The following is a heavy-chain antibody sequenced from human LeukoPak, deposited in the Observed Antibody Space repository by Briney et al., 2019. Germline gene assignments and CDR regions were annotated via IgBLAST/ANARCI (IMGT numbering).Heavy chain of an antibody. Sequence: ASVTVSFTASGYTFTIYDINWVRQATGQGLEWMGWMNPNSGNTGYAQKFQGRVTMTRNTSISTAYMELSSLRSEDTAVYYCARGWAVAGMFVGNWFDPWGQGTLVTVSS. J-gene: IGHJ5*02. CDR2: MNPNSGNT. CDR3: ARGWAVAGMFVGNWFDP. D-gene: IGHD6-19*01. CDR1: GYTFTIYD. V-gene: IGHV1-8*02.